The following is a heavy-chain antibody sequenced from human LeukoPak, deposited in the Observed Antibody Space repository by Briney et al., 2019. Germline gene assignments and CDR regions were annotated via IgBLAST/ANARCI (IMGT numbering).Heavy chain of an antibody. Sequence: ASVKVSCKASGYTFTIYYIHWVRQAPGQGLEWMGWVNPYSGATNYAQKFQGRVTMTRDTSISTAYMELSRMQSDDTAVYFCARVSNYYDSSGYLYYFDYWGQGTLVTVSS. J-gene: IGHJ4*02. CDR3: ARVSNYYDSSGYLYYFDY. CDR2: VNPYSGAT. V-gene: IGHV1-2*02. D-gene: IGHD3-22*01. CDR1: GYTFTIYY.